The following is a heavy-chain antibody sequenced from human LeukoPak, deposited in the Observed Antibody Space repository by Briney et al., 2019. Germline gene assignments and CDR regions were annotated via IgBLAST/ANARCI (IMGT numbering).Heavy chain of an antibody. CDR3: ASLFSGYGHSGYYYGMDV. CDR2: ISSSSSTI. Sequence: GGSLRLSCAASGFTFSSYSMNWVRQAPGKGLEWVSYISSSSSTIYYADSVKGRFTISRDNAKNSLYLQMNSLRAEDTAVYYCASLFSGYGHSGYYYGMDVWGQGTTVTVSS. CDR1: GFTFSSYS. V-gene: IGHV3-48*01. D-gene: IGHD5-12*01. J-gene: IGHJ6*02.